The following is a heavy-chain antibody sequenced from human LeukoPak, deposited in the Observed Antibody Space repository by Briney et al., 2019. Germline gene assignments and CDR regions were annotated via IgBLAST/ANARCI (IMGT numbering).Heavy chain of an antibody. Sequence: ASVTLSCKASVYTFTVYYMHWVRQAPGQGLEWRGWINPNSRGTNYAQTFQGSVTMTTDTSTSTAYMELRSLRCDETAVYYCARDLWSGFGYMDVWGKGTTVTVSS. D-gene: IGHD3-3*01. CDR2: INPNSRGT. J-gene: IGHJ6*03. CDR3: ARDLWSGFGYMDV. V-gene: IGHV1-2*02. CDR1: VYTFTVYY.